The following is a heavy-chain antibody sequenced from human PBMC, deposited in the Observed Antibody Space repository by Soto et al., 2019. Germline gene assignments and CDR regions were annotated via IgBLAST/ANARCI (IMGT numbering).Heavy chain of an antibody. Sequence: QVQLVQSGAEVKKPGASVKVSCKASGYTFTSYGISWMRQAPGQGLEWMGWISAYNGNTNYAQKLQGRVTMTTDTSTSTAYMELRSLRSDDTAVYYCARGGKPQLVSAHGYDYYYYYGMDVWGQGTTVTVSS. CDR3: ARGGKPQLVSAHGYDYYYYYGMDV. CDR1: GYTFTSYG. J-gene: IGHJ6*02. CDR2: ISAYNGNT. V-gene: IGHV1-18*01. D-gene: IGHD6-13*01.